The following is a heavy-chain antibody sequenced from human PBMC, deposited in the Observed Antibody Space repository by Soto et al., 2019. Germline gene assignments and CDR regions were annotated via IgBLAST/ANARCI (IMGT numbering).Heavy chain of an antibody. V-gene: IGHV1-24*01. CDR2: FDPEDGET. J-gene: IGHJ4*02. CDR1: GYTLTDLS. D-gene: IGHD3-3*01. Sequence: ASVKVSCKVSGYTLTDLSMQWVRQAPGKGLEWMGGFDPEDGETIYAQKFQGRVTMTEDTATDTAYMELSSLRSEDTAVYYCATHRSVRFLEWLPEGSMGYSGQATLVTVSS. CDR3: ATHRSVRFLEWLPEGSMGY.